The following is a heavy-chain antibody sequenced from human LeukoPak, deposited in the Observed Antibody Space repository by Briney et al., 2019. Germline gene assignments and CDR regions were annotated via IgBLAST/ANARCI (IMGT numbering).Heavy chain of an antibody. J-gene: IGHJ6*02. CDR1: GFTLTTSY. V-gene: IGHV1-46*01. D-gene: IGHD1-14*01. CDR2: INPNDGST. Sequence: ASVKVSCQASGFTLTTSYMHWVRQAPGQGLEWMGIINPNDGSTSYAQKFQGRVTMTRDTSTSSVYMELSSLRSEQTAVYYCASRAPENYYYYGMDVWGQGTTVTVSS. CDR3: ASRAPENYYYYGMDV.